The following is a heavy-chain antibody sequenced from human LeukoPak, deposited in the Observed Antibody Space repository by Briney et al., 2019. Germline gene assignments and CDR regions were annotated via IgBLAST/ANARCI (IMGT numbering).Heavy chain of an antibody. CDR3: ASGGLGSYYYDSSGSNDAFDI. V-gene: IGHV4-59*08. D-gene: IGHD3-22*01. CDR2: IYYSGST. Sequence: KPSETLSLTCTVSGGSISSYYWSWIRQSPGKGLEWIGYIYYSGSTNYNPSLKSRVTISVDTSKNQFSLKLSSVTAADTAVYYCASGGLGSYYYDSSGSNDAFDIWGQGTMVTVSS. J-gene: IGHJ3*02. CDR1: GGSISSYY.